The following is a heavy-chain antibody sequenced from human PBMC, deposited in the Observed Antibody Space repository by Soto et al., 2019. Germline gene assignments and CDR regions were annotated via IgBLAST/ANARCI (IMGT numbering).Heavy chain of an antibody. V-gene: IGHV4-59*07. CDR2: IYYSGST. D-gene: IGHD2-15*01. CDR3: ARGPVVEGYFDY. J-gene: IGHJ4*02. CDR1: GDSISSSD. Sequence: PSDTLSLTCTASGDSISSSDCTWTRQPPGRGVEWIGCIYYSGSTNYNPCLKSRVTISVDTSKIQFSLKPSSVTAADTAVYYCARGPVVEGYFDYWGQGTLVTVSS.